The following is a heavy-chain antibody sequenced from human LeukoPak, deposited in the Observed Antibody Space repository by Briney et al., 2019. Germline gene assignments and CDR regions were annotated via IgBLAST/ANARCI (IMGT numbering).Heavy chain of an antibody. D-gene: IGHD1-26*01. CDR2: IYYSGST. Sequence: SETLSLTCAVYGGSFSGYYWSWIRQPPGKGLEWIGYIYYSGSTNYNPSLKSRVTISVDTSKNQFSLKLSSVTAADTAVYYCARYSGSYSILDYWGQGTLVTVSS. CDR3: ARYSGSYSILDY. J-gene: IGHJ4*02. CDR1: GGSFSGYY. V-gene: IGHV4-59*01.